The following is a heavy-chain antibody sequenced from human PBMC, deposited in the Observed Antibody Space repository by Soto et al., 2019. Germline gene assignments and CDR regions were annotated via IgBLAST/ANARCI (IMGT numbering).Heavy chain of an antibody. CDR2: IWYDGSNK. CDR3: ARKKGYCSGGSCQTFYYYYYMDV. CDR1: GFTFSSYG. V-gene: IGHV3-33*01. D-gene: IGHD2-15*01. J-gene: IGHJ6*03. Sequence: GGPLRLSCAASGFTFSSYGMHWVRQAPGKGLEWVAVIWYDGSNKYYADSVKGRFTISRDNSKNTLYLQMNSLRAEDTAVYYCARKKGYCSGGSCQTFYYYYYMDVWGKGTTVTVSS.